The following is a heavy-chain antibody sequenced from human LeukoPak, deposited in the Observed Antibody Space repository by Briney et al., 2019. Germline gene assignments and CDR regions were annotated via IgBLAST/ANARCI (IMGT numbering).Heavy chain of an antibody. V-gene: IGHV4-30-2*01. J-gene: IGHJ4*02. CDR1: GGSISSGGYY. CDR3: ARVGGHYGDCGY. D-gene: IGHD4-17*01. CDR2: IYHSGST. Sequence: SETLSLTCTVSGGSISSGGYYWSWIRQPPGKGLEWIGYIYHSGSTYYNPSLKSRVTISVDRSKNQFSLKLSSVTAADTAVYYCARVGGHYGDCGYWGQGTLVTVSS.